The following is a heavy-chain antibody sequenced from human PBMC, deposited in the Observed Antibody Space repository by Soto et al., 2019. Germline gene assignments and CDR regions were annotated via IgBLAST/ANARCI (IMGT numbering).Heavy chain of an antibody. CDR2: INGGTGQT. CDR3: ARGKGMEEDYYYYGLDI. J-gene: IGHJ6*02. CDR1: GYTFTTHA. Sequence: ASVKVSCKASGYTFTTHAMHWVRQAPGQSLEWMGWINGGTGQTKHSQRFQGRVNITRDTSASTAYMELSSLRSEDTAVYYCARGKGMEEDYYYYGLDIWGQGTTVTVSS. D-gene: IGHD1-1*01. V-gene: IGHV1-3*01.